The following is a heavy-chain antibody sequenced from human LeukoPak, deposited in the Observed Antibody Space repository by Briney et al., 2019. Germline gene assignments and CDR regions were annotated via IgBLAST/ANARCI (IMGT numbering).Heavy chain of an antibody. CDR1: GFTLSRYW. CDR3: ANVGDGYSDAFYI. J-gene: IGHJ3*02. D-gene: IGHD5-24*01. Sequence: GGSLRLSCAASGFTLSRYWMTWVRQAPGEGLEFVACIKQDGNEKYYVGSVKGRFTVSRDTATNSLHLQMNSLRVEDTAMYYCANVGDGYSDAFYIWGQGTMVTVSS. CDR2: IKQDGNEK. V-gene: IGHV3-7*01.